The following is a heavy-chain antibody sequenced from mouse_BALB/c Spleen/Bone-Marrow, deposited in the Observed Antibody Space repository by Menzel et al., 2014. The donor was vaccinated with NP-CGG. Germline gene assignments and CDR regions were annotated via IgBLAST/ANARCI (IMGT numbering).Heavy chain of an antibody. CDR2: IDPSDSYT. D-gene: IGHD2-13*01. J-gene: IGHJ2*01. V-gene: IGHV1-69*02. CDR3: ARGLYGDSVY. Sequence: QVQLQQSGADLVKPGASVKLSCKASGYTFTSYWMHWVKQRPGQGLEWIGEIDPSDSYTNYNQKFKGKATLTVDKSSSTAYMQLSSPTSEDSAVYYCARGLYGDSVYWGQGTTLTVSS. CDR1: GYTFTSYW.